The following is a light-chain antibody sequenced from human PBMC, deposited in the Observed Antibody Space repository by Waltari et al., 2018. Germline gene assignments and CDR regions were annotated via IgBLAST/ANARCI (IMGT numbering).Light chain of an antibody. CDR1: SSDVGRYNL. CDR2: EFS. J-gene: IGLJ1*01. Sequence: QSALTQPASVSGSPGQSITISCTGTSSDVGRYNLVSWYQQHPGKGPKLMIYEFSKRPSGVSNRFSGCKSGNTTSRTISGLQAEDEAEYYCCSYAGSKFYVFGTGTKVTVL. CDR3: CSYAGSKFYV. V-gene: IGLV2-23*02.